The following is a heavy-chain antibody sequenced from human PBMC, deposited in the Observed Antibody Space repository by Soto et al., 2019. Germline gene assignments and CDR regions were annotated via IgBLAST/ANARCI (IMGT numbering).Heavy chain of an antibody. CDR2: IYSGGST. CDR3: ARDPWAADY. D-gene: IGHD3-16*01. J-gene: IGHJ4*02. Sequence: PGGSLRLSCAASGFTVSTKYMSWVRQAPGKGLEWVSVIYSGGSTFYADSVRGRFTISRDNSKNTVNLQMNSLRAEDTAVYYCARDPWAADYWGQGTLVTVLL. CDR1: GFTVSTKY. V-gene: IGHV3-66*01.